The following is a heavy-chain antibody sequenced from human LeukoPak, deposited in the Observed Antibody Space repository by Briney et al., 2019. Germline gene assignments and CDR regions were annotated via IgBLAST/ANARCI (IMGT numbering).Heavy chain of an antibody. CDR3: ARRGRGTPGTTPLDY. CDR1: GYSFTSYW. D-gene: IGHD1-1*01. CDR2: TDPSDSYT. J-gene: IGHJ4*02. V-gene: IGHV5-10-1*01. Sequence: PGESLKISCKGSGYSFTSYWISWVRQMPGQGLEWMGRTDPSDSYTNYSPSFQGHVTISADKSISTAYLQWSSLKASAAAMYYCARRGRGTPGTTPLDYWGQGTLVTVSS.